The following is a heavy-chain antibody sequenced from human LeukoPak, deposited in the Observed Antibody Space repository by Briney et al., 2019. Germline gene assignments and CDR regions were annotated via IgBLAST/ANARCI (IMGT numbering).Heavy chain of an antibody. V-gene: IGHV1-58*02. J-gene: IGHJ4*02. D-gene: IGHD3-10*01. CDR2: IVVGSGNT. CDR3: AAVTMVRGVISADY. CDR1: GFTFTSFA. Sequence: SVKVSCKASGFTFTSFAMQWVRQARGQRLEWIGWIVVGSGNTNYAQKFQGRVSITRDMSTSTANMELSSLRSEDTAVYYCAAVTMVRGVISADYWGQGTLVTVSS.